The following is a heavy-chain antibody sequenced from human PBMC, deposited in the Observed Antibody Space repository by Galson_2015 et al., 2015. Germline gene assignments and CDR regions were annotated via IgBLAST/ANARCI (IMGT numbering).Heavy chain of an antibody. CDR1: GFTVSSYD. CDR2: IGIAGDT. D-gene: IGHD1-1*01. Sequence: SLRLSCAASGFTVSSYDMHWVRQATGKGLEWVSAIGIAGDTYYPDSVKGRFTISRENAKNSLYLQMNSLRAWDTAVYYCARASGTTTQDAFDIWGQGTMVTVSS. V-gene: IGHV3-13*01. CDR3: ARASGTTTQDAFDI. J-gene: IGHJ3*02.